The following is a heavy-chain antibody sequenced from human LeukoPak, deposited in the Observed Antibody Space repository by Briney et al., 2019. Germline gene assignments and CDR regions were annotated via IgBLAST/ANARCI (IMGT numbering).Heavy chain of an antibody. V-gene: IGHV1-2*06. Sequence: ASAKVSCKASGYTFTGYYMHWVRQAPGQGLEWMGRINPNSGGTNYAQKFQGRVTMTRDTSISTAYMELSRLRSDDTAVYYCARDGTYYYDSSGYYSWGQGTLVTVSS. CDR1: GYTFTGYY. CDR2: INPNSGGT. CDR3: ARDGTYYYDSSGYYS. D-gene: IGHD3-22*01. J-gene: IGHJ4*02.